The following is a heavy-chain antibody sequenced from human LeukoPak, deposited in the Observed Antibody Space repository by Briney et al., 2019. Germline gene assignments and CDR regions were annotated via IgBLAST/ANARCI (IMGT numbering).Heavy chain of an antibody. V-gene: IGHV4-34*01. Sequence: SETLSLTCAVYGGSFSGYYWSWIRQPPGKGLEWIGEINHSGSTNYNPSLKSRVTISVDTTKNQFSLKLSSVTAADTAVYYCARSMTTVATRASGAFDSCGQGTMVVVSS. CDR2: INHSGST. D-gene: IGHD4-17*01. J-gene: IGHJ3*02. CDR3: ARSMTTVATRASGAFDS. CDR1: GGSFSGYY.